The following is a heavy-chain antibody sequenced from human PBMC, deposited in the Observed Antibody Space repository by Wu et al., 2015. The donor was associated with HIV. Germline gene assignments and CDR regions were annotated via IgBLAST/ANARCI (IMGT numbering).Heavy chain of an antibody. J-gene: IGHJ4*02. V-gene: IGHV1-69*13. CDR2: LIPMYGAA. D-gene: IGHD5-18*01. CDR3: AGGGGRTAMDPFDF. CDR1: GATFSNYA. Sequence: QVQLVQSGAEVKKPGSSVKVSCKASGATFSNYALSWVRQAPGQGLEWMGRLIPMYGAADYAQKFQGRVTITADVSTNTAYMVVNSLTSDDTAVYYCAGGGGRTAMDPFDFWGQGNTGHRLL.